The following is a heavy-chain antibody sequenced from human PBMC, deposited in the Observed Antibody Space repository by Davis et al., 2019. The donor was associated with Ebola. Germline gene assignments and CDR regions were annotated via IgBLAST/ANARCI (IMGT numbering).Heavy chain of an antibody. CDR1: GGTFSSYA. Sequence: SVKVSCKASGGTFSSYAISWVRQAPGQGLEWMGGIIPIFGTANYAQKFQGRVTITADESTSTAYMELSSLRSEDTAVYYCARDLISGWYLPFDYWGQGTLVTVSS. CDR3: ARDLISGWYLPFDY. CDR2: IIPIFGTA. V-gene: IGHV1-69*13. J-gene: IGHJ4*02. D-gene: IGHD6-19*01.